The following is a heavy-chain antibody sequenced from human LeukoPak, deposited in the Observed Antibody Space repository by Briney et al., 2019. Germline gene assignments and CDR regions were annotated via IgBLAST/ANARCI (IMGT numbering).Heavy chain of an antibody. J-gene: IGHJ4*02. CDR3: ARVGRYYDILTGYYSLGAYFDY. Sequence: PGGSLRLSCVASGFTFSSYWMSWVRQAPGKGLEWVANIKQDGSDKFYVDSVKGRFTISRDNAKNSLYLQMNSLRAEDTAVYYCARVGRYYDILTGYYSLGAYFDYWGQGTLVTVSS. CDR1: GFTFSSYW. D-gene: IGHD3-9*01. CDR2: IKQDGSDK. V-gene: IGHV3-7*01.